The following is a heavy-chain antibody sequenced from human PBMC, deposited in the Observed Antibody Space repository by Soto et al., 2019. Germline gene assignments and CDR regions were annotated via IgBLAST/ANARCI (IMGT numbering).Heavy chain of an antibody. D-gene: IGHD3-22*01. CDR3: APVQPDSTGYPFDY. Sequence: SGPTLVNATATLTLTCTVSGFSLSTARMGVIWIRQPPGKSLERLAHIFSNEEKCYSRTLKSRLTISKDTTKSNVVITMTHMDPVDTANYYCAPVQPDSTGYPFDYWGKGTLVTVSS. CDR1: GFSLSTARMG. CDR2: IFSNEEK. J-gene: IGHJ4*02. V-gene: IGHV2-26*01.